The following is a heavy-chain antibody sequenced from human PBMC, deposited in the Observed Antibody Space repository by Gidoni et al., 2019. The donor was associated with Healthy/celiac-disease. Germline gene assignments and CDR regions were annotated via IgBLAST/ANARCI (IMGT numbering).Heavy chain of an antibody. CDR1: GGPFSSYP. CDR2: SIPIFGTA. V-gene: IGHV1-69*01. CDR3: ARGPQRNYFDY. Sequence: QVQLVQSGAEVKKPGYSVKVSCKPSGGPFSSYPISWVRQAPGHGLEWMGGSIPIFGTANYAQKFQGSVTITADESTSTAYMELSSLRSEDTAVYYCARGPQRNYFDYWGQGTLVTVSS. J-gene: IGHJ4*02.